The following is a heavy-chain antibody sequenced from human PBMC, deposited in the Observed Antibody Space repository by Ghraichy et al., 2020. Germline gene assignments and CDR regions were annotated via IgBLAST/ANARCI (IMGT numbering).Heavy chain of an antibody. CDR3: ARQFDGFGELSSFDY. CDR2: IYYSGST. D-gene: IGHD3-10*01. Sequence: SETLSLTCTVSGGSISSSSYYWGWIRQPPGKGLEWIGSIYYSGSTYYNPSLKSRVTISVDTSKNQFSLKLSSVTAADTAVYYCARQFDGFGELSSFDYWGQGTLVTVSS. J-gene: IGHJ4*02. CDR1: GGSISSSSYY. V-gene: IGHV4-39*01.